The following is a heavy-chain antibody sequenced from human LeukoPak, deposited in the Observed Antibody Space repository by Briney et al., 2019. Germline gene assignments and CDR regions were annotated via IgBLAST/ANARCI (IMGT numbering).Heavy chain of an antibody. CDR1: GYTFTSYG. D-gene: IGHD5-12*01. CDR3: ATARSAYDMAFDY. CDR2: ISAYNGNT. J-gene: IGHJ4*02. Sequence: ASVKVSCKASGYTFTSYGISWVRQAPGQGLEWMGWISAYNGNTNYAQKFQGRVTMTRNTSITTAYMELSSLRSEDTAVYYCATARSAYDMAFDYWGQGTLVTVSS. V-gene: IGHV1-18*01.